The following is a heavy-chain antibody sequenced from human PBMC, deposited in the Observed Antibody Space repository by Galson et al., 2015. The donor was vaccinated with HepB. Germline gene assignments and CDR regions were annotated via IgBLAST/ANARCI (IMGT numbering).Heavy chain of an antibody. CDR2: ISGSGGST. CDR3: AKDRRTAWGIAVAGQFDY. D-gene: IGHD6-19*01. Sequence: SLRLSCAASGFTFSSYAMSWVRQAPGKGLEWVSAISGSGGSTYYADSVKGRSTISRDNSKNTLYLQMNSLRAEDTAVYYCAKDRRTAWGIAVAGQFDYWGQGTLVTVSS. V-gene: IGHV3-23*01. CDR1: GFTFSSYA. J-gene: IGHJ4*02.